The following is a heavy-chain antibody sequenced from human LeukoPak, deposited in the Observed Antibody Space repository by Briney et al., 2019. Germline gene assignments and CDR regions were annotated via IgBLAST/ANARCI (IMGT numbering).Heavy chain of an antibody. D-gene: IGHD6-25*01. J-gene: IGHJ4*02. Sequence: PGGSLRLSCAASGFTFSSYAMHWVRQAPGKGLEWVAVILYDGSNKYYADSVKGRFTISRDNSKNTLYLQMNSLRAEDTAVYYCARGAAHDYWGQGTLVTVSS. CDR2: ILYDGSNK. V-gene: IGHV3-30*04. CDR1: GFTFSSYA. CDR3: ARGAAHDY.